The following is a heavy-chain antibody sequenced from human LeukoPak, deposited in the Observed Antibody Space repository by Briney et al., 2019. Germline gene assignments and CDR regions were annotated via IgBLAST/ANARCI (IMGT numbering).Heavy chain of an antibody. CDR3: AKGPFFYYDASGYNYYDL. D-gene: IGHD3-22*01. Sequence: GGSLRLSCAASGFTFSSYGMHWVRQAPGKGLEWVANIKHDGRDIYYLDSVKGRFTISRDNAKNSLFLQMNSLRAEDTAVYYCAKGPFFYYDASGYNYYDLWGQGTLVTVSS. CDR1: GFTFSSYG. J-gene: IGHJ4*02. V-gene: IGHV3-7*01. CDR2: IKHDGRDI.